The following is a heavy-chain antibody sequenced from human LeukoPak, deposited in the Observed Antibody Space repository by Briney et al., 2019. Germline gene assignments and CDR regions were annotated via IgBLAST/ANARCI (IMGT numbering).Heavy chain of an antibody. CDR3: ARSGWYLNAFDI. J-gene: IGHJ3*02. Sequence: GASVKVSCKASGYTFTSYDINWVRQATGQGLEWMGWMNTNSGNTGYAQKFQGRVTMTRNTSISTAYMELSSLRSEDTAVYYCARSGWYLNAFDIWGQGTMVTVSS. V-gene: IGHV1-8*01. CDR1: GYTFTSYD. D-gene: IGHD6-19*01. CDR2: MNTNSGNT.